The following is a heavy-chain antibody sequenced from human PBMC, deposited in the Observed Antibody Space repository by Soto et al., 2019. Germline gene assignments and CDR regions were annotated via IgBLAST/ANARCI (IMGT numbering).Heavy chain of an antibody. Sequence: EVQLAESGGGLVQPGGSLRLSCAASGFTFSSHWMHWVRQAPGKGLVWVSRIIGDGNEITYADSVKGRFTISRDNAKKTVILQMNRLRAEDTAVYYCVRGHVRGNDRHCDYWGQGTLVTVSS. CDR3: VRGHVRGNDRHCDY. CDR2: IIGDGNEI. V-gene: IGHV3-74*01. D-gene: IGHD3-16*02. J-gene: IGHJ4*02. CDR1: GFTFSSHW.